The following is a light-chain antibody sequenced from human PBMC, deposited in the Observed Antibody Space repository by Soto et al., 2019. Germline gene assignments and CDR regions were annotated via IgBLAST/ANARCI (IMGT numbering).Light chain of an antibody. CDR3: QQYESTPPT. CDR1: QSVLYSSNNKNY. CDR2: WAS. Sequence: DIVMTQSPDSLAVSLGERATINCKSSQSVLYSSNNKNYLAWYQQRPGQPPKLLIYWASTRESGVPDRFSGSGSGTDFTLTIPSLQAEDLAIYYCQQYESTPPTFGQGTKLEIK. J-gene: IGKJ2*01. V-gene: IGKV4-1*01.